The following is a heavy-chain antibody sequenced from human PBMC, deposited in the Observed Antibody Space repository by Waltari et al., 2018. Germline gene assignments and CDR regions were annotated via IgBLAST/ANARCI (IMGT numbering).Heavy chain of an antibody. Sequence: EVQLVESGGGLVQPGGSLRLSCAASGFTFSSYSMNWVRQAPGKGLEWVSYISRSSSTIDYADSVEGRFTISRDNAKHSLYRQMNSLRAEDTAVDYCARDDSLRGYRNFDLWGRGTLVTVSS. J-gene: IGHJ2*01. D-gene: IGHD3-22*01. CDR3: ARDDSLRGYRNFDL. CDR1: GFTFSSYS. V-gene: IGHV3-48*04. CDR2: ISRSSSTI.